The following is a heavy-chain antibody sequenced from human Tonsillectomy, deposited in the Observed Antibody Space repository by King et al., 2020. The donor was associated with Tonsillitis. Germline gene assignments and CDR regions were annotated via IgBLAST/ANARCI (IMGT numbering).Heavy chain of an antibody. Sequence: QLVQSGGGVVQPGRSLRLSCAASGFTFSNYAMHWVRQAPGKGLEWVALISYDGSNKYYADSVKGRFTISRDNSKNTVYLQMNSLRAEDTAVYYCARTTVTIRYDAFDIWGQGTMVTVSS. J-gene: IGHJ3*02. D-gene: IGHD4-17*01. CDR2: ISYDGSNK. V-gene: IGHV3-30*04. CDR1: GFTFSNYA. CDR3: ARTTVTIRYDAFDI.